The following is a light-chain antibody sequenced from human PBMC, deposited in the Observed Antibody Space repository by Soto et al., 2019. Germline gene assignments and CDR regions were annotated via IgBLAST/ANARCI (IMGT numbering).Light chain of an antibody. CDR3: QQYGSSPFT. CDR1: QSVTINY. J-gene: IGKJ3*01. CDR2: GAS. V-gene: IGKV3-20*01. Sequence: EIVLTQSPCTLSLSPGERATLSCRASQSVTINYLAWYQQKPGQAPRLLVYGASTRATGIPDRFSGSGSGTDFTLTINRLEPEDFAVYYCQQYGSSPFTFGPGTKVDIK.